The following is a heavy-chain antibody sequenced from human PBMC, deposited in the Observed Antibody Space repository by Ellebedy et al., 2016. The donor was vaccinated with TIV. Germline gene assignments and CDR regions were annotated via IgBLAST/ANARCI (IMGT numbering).Heavy chain of an antibody. CDR1: GGSISSYY. Sequence: MPSETLSLTCTVSGGSISSYYWSWIRQPPGKGLEWIGYIYYSGSTNYNPSLKSRVTISVDTSKNQFSLKLSSVTAADTAVYYCARQSIAARRGFNYWGQGTLVTVSS. J-gene: IGHJ4*02. V-gene: IGHV4-59*08. CDR3: ARQSIAARRGFNY. D-gene: IGHD6-6*01. CDR2: IYYSGST.